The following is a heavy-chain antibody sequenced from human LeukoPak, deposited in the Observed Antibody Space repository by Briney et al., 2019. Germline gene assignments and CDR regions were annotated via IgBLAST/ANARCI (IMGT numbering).Heavy chain of an antibody. CDR3: AEDPAGSGCYCGFPSYYFDY. D-gene: IGHD3-10*01. CDR2: INPSGGST. CDR1: GYTFTSYY. Sequence: ASVKVSCKASGYTFTSYYMHWVRQAPGQGLEWMGIINPSGGSTSYAQKFQGRVTMTRDTSTSTVYMELSSLRSEDTAVYYCAEDPAGSGCYCGFPSYYFDYGGQGTLVTVSS. V-gene: IGHV1-46*01. J-gene: IGHJ4*02.